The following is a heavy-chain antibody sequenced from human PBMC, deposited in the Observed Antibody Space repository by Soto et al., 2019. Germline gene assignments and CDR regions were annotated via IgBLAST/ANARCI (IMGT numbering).Heavy chain of an antibody. CDR2: VSASGTGT. D-gene: IGHD5-18*01. V-gene: IGHV3-23*01. J-gene: IGHJ4*02. Sequence: EVQLLESRGGLVQPGGSLRLSCAASGFTFRSYAMSWVRQAPGKGLEWVSAVSASGTGTYYSDSVKGRFTISRDNSKNTLYLQMNSLRAEDTALYYCARDQGASYGLYYFDYWGQGTLVTVSS. CDR1: GFTFRSYA. CDR3: ARDQGASYGLYYFDY.